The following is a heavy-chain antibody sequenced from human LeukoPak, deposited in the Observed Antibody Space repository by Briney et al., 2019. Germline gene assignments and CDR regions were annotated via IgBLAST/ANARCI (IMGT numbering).Heavy chain of an antibody. D-gene: IGHD3-3*01. V-gene: IGHV4-34*01. CDR3: ARGSSYYDFWSGYPSLSYGMDV. Sequence: SETLSLTCAVYGGSFSGYYWSWIRQPPGKGLEWIGEINHSGSTNYNPSLKSRVTISVDTSKNQLSLKLSSVTAADTAVYYCARGSSYYDFWSGYPSLSYGMDVWGQGTTVTVSS. CDR2: INHSGST. J-gene: IGHJ6*02. CDR1: GGSFSGYY.